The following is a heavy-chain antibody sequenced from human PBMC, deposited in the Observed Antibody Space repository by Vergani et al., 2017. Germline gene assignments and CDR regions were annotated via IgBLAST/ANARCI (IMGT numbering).Heavy chain of an antibody. J-gene: IGHJ4*02. Sequence: EVQLVESGGGLVQPGGSLKLSCAASGFTFSGSAMHWVRQASGKGLEWVGRIRIKANSYATAYAASVKGRFTISRDDSKNTAYLQMNSLKTEDTAVYYCTRRSSGIAAATNRGQGTLVTVSS. CDR1: GFTFSGSA. CDR2: IRIKANSYAT. D-gene: IGHD6-13*01. V-gene: IGHV3-73*02. CDR3: TRRSSGIAAATN.